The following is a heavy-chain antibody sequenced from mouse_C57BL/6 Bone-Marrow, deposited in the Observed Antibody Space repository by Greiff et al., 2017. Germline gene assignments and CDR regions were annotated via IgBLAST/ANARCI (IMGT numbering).Heavy chain of an antibody. D-gene: IGHD1-1*01. CDR1: GYTFTSYW. CDR2: IDPNSGGT. CDR3: ARRHYYGSSYFYYAMDY. J-gene: IGHJ4*01. V-gene: IGHV1-72*01. Sequence: QVQLQQPGAELVKPGASVKLSCKASGYTFTSYWMHWVKQRPGRGLEWIGRIDPNSGGTKYNEKFKSKATLTVDKPSSTAYMQLSSLTSEDSAVYYCARRHYYGSSYFYYAMDYWGQGTSVTVSS.